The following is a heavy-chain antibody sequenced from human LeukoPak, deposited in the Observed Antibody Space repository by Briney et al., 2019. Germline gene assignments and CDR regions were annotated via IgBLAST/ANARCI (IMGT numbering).Heavy chain of an antibody. J-gene: IGHJ4*02. CDR3: AKDLGSSSSIDY. CDR2: ISYDGSNK. CDR1: GFTFSSYD. D-gene: IGHD6-6*01. V-gene: IGHV3-30*18. Sequence: GGSLRLSCAASGFTFSSYDMHWVRQAPGKGLEWVAVISYDGSNKYYADSVKGRFTISRDNSKNTLYLQMNSLRAEDTAVYYCAKDLGSSSSIDYWGREPWSPSPQ.